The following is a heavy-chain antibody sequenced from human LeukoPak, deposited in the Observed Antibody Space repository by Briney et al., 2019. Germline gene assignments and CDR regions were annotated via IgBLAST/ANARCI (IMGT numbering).Heavy chain of an antibody. V-gene: IGHV4-38-2*01. J-gene: IGHJ4*02. D-gene: IGHD3-10*01. CDR1: GYSISSGSY. CDR2: IYHSGST. Sequence: KPSETLSLTCAVSGYSISSGSYGGWIRQPPGEGLEWIGSIYHSGSTYYNPSLKSRVTISVDTSTNQFSLKLTSVTAADTAVYYCARAAYGSASYDVDYWGQGTLVTVSS. CDR3: ARAAYGSASYDVDY.